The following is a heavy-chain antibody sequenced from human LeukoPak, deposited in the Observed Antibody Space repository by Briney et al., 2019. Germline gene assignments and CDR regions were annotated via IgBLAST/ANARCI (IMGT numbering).Heavy chain of an antibody. D-gene: IGHD3-10*01. CDR3: ARDHAVYYYGSGSYSAL. Sequence: GGSLRLSCAASGFTFSSYAMHWVRQAPGKGLEWVAVISYDGSNKYYADSVKGRFTISRDNSKNTLYLQMNSLRAEDTAVYYCARDHAVYYYGSGSYSALWGQGTLVTASS. V-gene: IGHV3-30*04. CDR2: ISYDGSNK. J-gene: IGHJ1*01. CDR1: GFTFSSYA.